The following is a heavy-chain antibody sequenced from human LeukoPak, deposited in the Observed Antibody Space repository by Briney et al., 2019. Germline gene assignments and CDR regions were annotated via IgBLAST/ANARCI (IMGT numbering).Heavy chain of an antibody. J-gene: IGHJ5*02. CDR1: DASFSDRY. V-gene: IGHV4-34*01. CDR2: IDQSRST. D-gene: IGHD1-1*01. CDR3: AASSQLGSYNWFDP. Sequence: SETLSLTCAVYDASFSDRYWTWIRQPPGKGLEWIGEIDQSRSTKCNPSLKGRVTISLDTSKNQFSLDLTSVTAADTAIYYCAASSQLGSYNWFDPWGQGTPVTVSS.